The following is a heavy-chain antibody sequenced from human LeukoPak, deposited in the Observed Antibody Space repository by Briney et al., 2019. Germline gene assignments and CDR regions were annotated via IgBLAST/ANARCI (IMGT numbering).Heavy chain of an antibody. Sequence: SETLSLTCTVSGGSISSHYWTWVRQPPGKGLEWIGYIYYSGTTNYNPSLKSRVTISLDTSKIQFSLNLNSVTAADTAVYYCARKSSGWFDIWGQGTIVTVSS. CDR3: ARKSSGWFDI. CDR1: GGSISSHY. J-gene: IGHJ3*02. CDR2: IYYSGTT. D-gene: IGHD6-19*01. V-gene: IGHV4-59*11.